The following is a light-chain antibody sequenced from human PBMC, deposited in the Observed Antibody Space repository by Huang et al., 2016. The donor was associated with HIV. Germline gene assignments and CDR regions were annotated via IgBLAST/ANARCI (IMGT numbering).Light chain of an antibody. Sequence: EIVLTQSPGTLSLSPGEGGTLSCRASQSVNSNYLAWYQQRPGHAPRLLIYSASFRSTGIPDRFSGSGSGTDFTLTISRLEPEDYAVYYCQQYGTSPLTFGQGTKVEVK. CDR2: SAS. V-gene: IGKV3-20*01. CDR3: QQYGTSPLT. CDR1: QSVNSNY. J-gene: IGKJ1*01.